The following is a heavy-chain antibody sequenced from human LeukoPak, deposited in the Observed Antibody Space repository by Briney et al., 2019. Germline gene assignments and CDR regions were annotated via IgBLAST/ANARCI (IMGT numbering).Heavy chain of an antibody. V-gene: IGHV4-39*07. CDR1: GGSISSSSYY. CDR3: ARSSPQEPGIAVAGTFYFQH. Sequence: PSETLSLTCTVSGGSISSSSYYWGWIRQPPGKGLEWIGSIYYSGSTYYNPSLKSRVTISVDTSKNQFSLKLSSVTAADTAVYYCARSSPQEPGIAVAGTFYFQHWGQGTLVTVSS. J-gene: IGHJ1*01. D-gene: IGHD6-19*01. CDR2: IYYSGST.